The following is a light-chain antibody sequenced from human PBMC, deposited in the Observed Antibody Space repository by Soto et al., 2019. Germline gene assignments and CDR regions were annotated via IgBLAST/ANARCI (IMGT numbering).Light chain of an antibody. V-gene: IGLV1-51*01. Sequence: QSVLTQPPSVSAAPGQKVTISCSGCSSNIGNNYVSWYQQLPGTAPKLLIYDNNKRPSGIPDRFSGSKSGTSATLGITGLQTRDEADYYCGTWDSSLSALYVFGTGTKLTVL. CDR2: DNN. J-gene: IGLJ1*01. CDR1: SSNIGNNY. CDR3: GTWDSSLSALYV.